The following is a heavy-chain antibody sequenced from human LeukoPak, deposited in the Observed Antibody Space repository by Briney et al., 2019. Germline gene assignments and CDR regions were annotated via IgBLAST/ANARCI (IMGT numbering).Heavy chain of an antibody. Sequence: GGSLRLSCAASGFTFSSYAMSWVRQAPGKGLEWVSAISGSGGSTYYADSVKGRFTISRDNSKNTLYLQMNSLRAEDTAVYYCAKTAIVVTHYYYYMDVWGKGTTVTVSS. D-gene: IGHD5-12*01. CDR2: ISGSGGST. J-gene: IGHJ6*03. V-gene: IGHV3-23*01. CDR3: AKTAIVVTHYYYYMDV. CDR1: GFTFSSYA.